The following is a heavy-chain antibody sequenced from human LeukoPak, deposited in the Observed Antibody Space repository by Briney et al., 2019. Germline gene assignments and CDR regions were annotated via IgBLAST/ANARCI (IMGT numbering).Heavy chain of an antibody. CDR3: GREGLGYSSSTSCYADVIDY. V-gene: IGHV5-51*01. D-gene: IGHD2-2*01. Sequence: SGESLKISRKGYGYSFTSYWIGWVRQMPGKGLEWRGIIYPGDSGTRYSPSFQGQVTISADKPISTAYLQWSSLKASDTAMYCCGREGLGYSSSTSCYADVIDYWGRGTMATVSS. J-gene: IGHJ4*02. CDR2: IYPGDSGT. CDR1: GYSFTSYW.